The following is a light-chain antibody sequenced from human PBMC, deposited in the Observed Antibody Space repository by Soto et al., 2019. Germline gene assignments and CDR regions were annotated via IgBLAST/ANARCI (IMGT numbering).Light chain of an antibody. J-gene: IGLJ2*01. CDR2: VGTGGIVG. Sequence: QLVLTQPPSASAPLGASVTLTCTLSSGYSNYKVDWYQQRPGKGPRFVMRVGTGGIVGCKGDGIPDRFSVLGSGLNRYLTINNIQEEDESDYHCGADHGSGSNFVFVVFGGGTKVTVL. CDR1: SGYSNYK. V-gene: IGLV9-49*01. CDR3: GADHGSGSNFVFVV.